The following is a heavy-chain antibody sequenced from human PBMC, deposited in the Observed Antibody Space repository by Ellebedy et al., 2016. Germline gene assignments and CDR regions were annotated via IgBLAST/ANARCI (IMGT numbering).Heavy chain of an antibody. D-gene: IGHD5-18*01. CDR1: GFTFSNAW. V-gene: IGHV3-15*01. Sequence: GESLKISCAASGFTFSNAWMNWVRQAPGKGLEWVGRIKSKTDGGAAGYAAPVKGRFTISRDDSKNTLYLQMNSLKTEDTAVYFCTTVYRYNYDSVWGQGTLVTVSS. CDR2: IKSKTDGGAA. J-gene: IGHJ4*02. CDR3: TTVYRYNYDSV.